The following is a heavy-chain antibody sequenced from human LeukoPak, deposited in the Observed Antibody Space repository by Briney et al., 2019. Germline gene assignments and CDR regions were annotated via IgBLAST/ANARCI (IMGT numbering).Heavy chain of an antibody. Sequence: PSETLSLTCAVSGYSISSGYYWGWIRQPPGKGLEWIGSIYYSGSTYYNPSLKSRVTISVDTSKNQFSLKLSSVTAADTAVYYCARSIAARPFDYWGQGTLVTVSS. CDR3: ARSIAARPFDY. V-gene: IGHV4-38-2*01. CDR2: IYYSGST. J-gene: IGHJ4*02. CDR1: GYSISSGYY. D-gene: IGHD6-6*01.